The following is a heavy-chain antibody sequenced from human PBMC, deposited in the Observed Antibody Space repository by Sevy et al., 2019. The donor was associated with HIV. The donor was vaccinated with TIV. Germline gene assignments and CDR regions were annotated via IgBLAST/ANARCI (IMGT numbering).Heavy chain of an antibody. CDR1: GFPFSNAW. Sequence: GGSLRLSCAAFGFPFSNAWMNWVRQAPGKGLEWVGRIKSKTDGGTTDYAAPLKGRFTISRDDSKNTLDLQMNSLKSEDTAVYYCSTEGLYCSGGSCSSEGFDFWGQGTLVTVSS. J-gene: IGHJ4*02. V-gene: IGHV3-15*01. CDR3: STEGLYCSGGSCSSEGFDF. CDR2: IKSKTDGGTT. D-gene: IGHD2-15*01.